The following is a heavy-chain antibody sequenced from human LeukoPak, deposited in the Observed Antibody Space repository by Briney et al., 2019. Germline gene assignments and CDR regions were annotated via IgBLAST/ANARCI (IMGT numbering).Heavy chain of an antibody. V-gene: IGHV3-11*01. CDR1: GLTFSDYY. CDR3: ARVNDFWSGYSPNY. J-gene: IGHJ4*02. D-gene: IGHD3-3*01. CDR2: ISSSGSTI. Sequence: GGSLRLSCAASGLTFSDYYMSWIRQAPGKGLEWVSYISSSGSTIYYADSVKGRFTISRDNAKNSLYLQMNSLRAEDTAVYYCARVNDFWSGYSPNYWGQGTLVTVSS.